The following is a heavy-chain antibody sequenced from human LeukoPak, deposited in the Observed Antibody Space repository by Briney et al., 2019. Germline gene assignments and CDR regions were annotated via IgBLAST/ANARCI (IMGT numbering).Heavy chain of an antibody. CDR3: ASNYGGNSYFNFG. CDR1: GFILSDYY. J-gene: IGHJ4*02. Sequence: GGSLRLSCAASGFILSDYYMDWVRQAPGKGLVWVSRINSDGSSTSYADSVKGRFTISRDNAKNTLYLQMNSLRAEDTAVYYCASNYGGNSYFNFGGGQGTLVTVSS. V-gene: IGHV3-74*01. CDR2: INSDGSST. D-gene: IGHD4-23*01.